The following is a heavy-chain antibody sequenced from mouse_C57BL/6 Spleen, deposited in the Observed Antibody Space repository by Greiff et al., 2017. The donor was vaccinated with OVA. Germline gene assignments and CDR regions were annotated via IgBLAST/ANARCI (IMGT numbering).Heavy chain of an antibody. CDR1: GFTFSSYA. D-gene: IGHD2-3*01. V-gene: IGHV5-9-1*02. Sequence: EVQLVESGEGLVKPGGSLKLSCAASGFTFSSYAMSWVRQTPEKRLEWVAYISSGGDYIYYADTVKGRFTISRDNARNTLYLQMSSLKSEDTAMYYCTRDRGYDGFPYYFDYWGQGTTLTVSS. J-gene: IGHJ2*01. CDR3: TRDRGYDGFPYYFDY. CDR2: ISSGGDYI.